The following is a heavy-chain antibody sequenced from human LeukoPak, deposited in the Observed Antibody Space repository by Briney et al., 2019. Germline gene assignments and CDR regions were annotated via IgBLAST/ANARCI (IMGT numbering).Heavy chain of an antibody. V-gene: IGHV1-24*01. CDR2: FDPEDGET. CDR1: GYTLTELS. D-gene: IGHD6-19*01. J-gene: IGHJ5*02. Sequence: ASVKVSCKVSGYTLTELSMHWVRQAPGKGLEWMGGFDPEDGETIYAQKFQGRVTVTEDTSTDTAYMELSSLRSEDTAVYYCATKVRGWYGGFDPWGQGTLVTVSS. CDR3: ATKVRGWYGGFDP.